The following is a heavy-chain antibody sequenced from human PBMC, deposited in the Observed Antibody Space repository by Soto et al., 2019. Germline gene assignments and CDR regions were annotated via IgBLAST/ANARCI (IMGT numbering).Heavy chain of an antibody. CDR3: ATGRYYYHSSGYYSIFDY. CDR2: ISYDGSNK. V-gene: IGHV3-30*03. J-gene: IGHJ4*02. CDR1: GFTFSSYG. Sequence: GGSLRLSCAASGFTFSSYGMHWVRQAPGKGLEWVAVISYDGSNKYYADSVKGRFTISRDNSKNTLYLQMNSLRAEDTAVYYCATGRYYYHSSGYYSIFDYWGQGTLVTVSS. D-gene: IGHD3-22*01.